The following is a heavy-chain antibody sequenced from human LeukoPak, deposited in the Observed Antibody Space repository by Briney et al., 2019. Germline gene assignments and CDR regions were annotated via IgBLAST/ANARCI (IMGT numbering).Heavy chain of an antibody. V-gene: IGHV3-21*01. CDR1: GFTFSSYS. CDR2: ISSSSSYI. D-gene: IGHD6-6*01. CDR3: ARDFDIAARPGAFDI. J-gene: IGHJ3*02. Sequence: GGSLRLSCAASGFTFSSYSMNWVRQAPGKGLEWVSSISSSSSYIYYADSVKGRFTISRDNAKSSLYLQMNSLRAEDTAVYYCARDFDIAARPGAFDIWGQGTMVTVSS.